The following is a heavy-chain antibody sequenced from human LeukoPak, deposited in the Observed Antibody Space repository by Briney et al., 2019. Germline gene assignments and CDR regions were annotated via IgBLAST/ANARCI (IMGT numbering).Heavy chain of an antibody. Sequence: GGSLRLSCAASGFTFSSYSMNWVRQAPGKGLEWVANIKQDGSEKYYVDSVKGRFTISRDNAENSLYLQMNSLRAEDTAVYYCARYGNGAWLGHYAFDMWGQGTMVTVSS. CDR2: IKQDGSEK. J-gene: IGHJ3*02. D-gene: IGHD6-19*01. CDR3: ARYGNGAWLGHYAFDM. V-gene: IGHV3-7*01. CDR1: GFTFSSYS.